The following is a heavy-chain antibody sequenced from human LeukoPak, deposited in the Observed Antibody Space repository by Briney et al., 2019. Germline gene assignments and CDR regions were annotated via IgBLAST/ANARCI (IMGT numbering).Heavy chain of an antibody. Sequence: GGSLRLSRAASGFTFSSYAMSWVRQAPGKGLEWVSAISGSGGSAYYADSVKGRFTISRDNSKNTLYLQMNSLRAEDTAVYYCAKDQDYYDSSGYYYWGQGTLVTVSS. J-gene: IGHJ4*02. V-gene: IGHV3-23*01. CDR2: ISGSGGSA. CDR3: AKDQDYYDSSGYYY. D-gene: IGHD3-22*01. CDR1: GFTFSSYA.